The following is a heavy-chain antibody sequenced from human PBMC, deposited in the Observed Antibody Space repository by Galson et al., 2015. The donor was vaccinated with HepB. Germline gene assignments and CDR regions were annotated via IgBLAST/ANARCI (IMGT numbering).Heavy chain of an antibody. V-gene: IGHV1-18*04. J-gene: IGHJ4*02. CDR3: ARAASEGITMIVVVNY. Sequence: SVKVSCKASGYTFTSYGISWVRQAPGQGLEWMGWISAYNGNTNYAQKLQGRVTMTTDTSTSTAYMELRSLRSDDTAVYYCARAASEGITMIVVVNYWGQGTLVTVSS. CDR2: ISAYNGNT. D-gene: IGHD3-22*01. CDR1: GYTFTSYG.